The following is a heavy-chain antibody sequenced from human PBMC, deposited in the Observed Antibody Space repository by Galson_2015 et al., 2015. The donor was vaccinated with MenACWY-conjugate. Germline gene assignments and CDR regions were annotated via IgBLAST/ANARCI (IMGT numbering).Heavy chain of an antibody. CDR3: AKMFADLAEPGVVY. CDR1: GLTFSTYP. CDR2: ISNSGDRT. V-gene: IGHV3-23*01. J-gene: IGHJ4*02. D-gene: IGHD3-10*01. Sequence: SLRLSCAASGLTFSTYPMSWVRQAPGKGLEWISFISNSGDRTQYADSVKGRFSISRDNFQNTLYLQMNSLRADDTAIYYCAKMFADLAEPGVVYWGQGTLVTVSS.